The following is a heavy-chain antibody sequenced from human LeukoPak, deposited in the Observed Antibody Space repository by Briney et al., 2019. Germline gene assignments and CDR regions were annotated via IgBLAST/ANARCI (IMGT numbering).Heavy chain of an antibody. J-gene: IGHJ4*02. CDR3: VRNMLRGFDY. CDR1: GFTFSSNA. Sequence: GGSLRLSCAASGFTFSSNAMSWVRQAPGKGLEWVSGISSSGGSTYYADSVKGRFTISRDNSKNTLFLHMNSLRAEDTAVYYCVRNMLRGFDYWGQGTLVTVSS. D-gene: IGHD3-10*01. V-gene: IGHV3-23*01. CDR2: ISSSGGST.